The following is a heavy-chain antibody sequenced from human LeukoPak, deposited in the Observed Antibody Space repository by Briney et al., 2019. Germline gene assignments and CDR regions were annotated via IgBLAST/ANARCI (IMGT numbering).Heavy chain of an antibody. D-gene: IGHD5-18*01. Sequence: ASVKVSCKASGGTFSSYAISWVRQAPGQGLEWMGRIIPILGIANYAQKFQGRVTITADKSTSTAYMELSSLRSEDTAVYYCARGGYSYGYMGYSDYWGQGTLVTVSS. CDR2: IIPILGIA. J-gene: IGHJ4*02. CDR1: GGTFSSYA. V-gene: IGHV1-69*04. CDR3: ARGGYSYGYMGYSDY.